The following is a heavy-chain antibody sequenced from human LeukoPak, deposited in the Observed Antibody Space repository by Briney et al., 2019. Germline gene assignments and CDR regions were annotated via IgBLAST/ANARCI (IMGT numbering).Heavy chain of an antibody. CDR3: AKGGYCSSTSCYPSRWFDP. D-gene: IGHD2-2*01. Sequence: AGSLRLSCAASGFTFSNYAMSWVRHAPGKGLEWFAVISGRSTHYADSVQGRLTISRDNSKNTLYLQMKSLRAEDTAVYYCAKGGYCSSTSCYPSRWFDPWGQGTLVTVSS. CDR2: ISGRST. CDR1: GFTFSNYA. J-gene: IGHJ5*02. V-gene: IGHV3-23*01.